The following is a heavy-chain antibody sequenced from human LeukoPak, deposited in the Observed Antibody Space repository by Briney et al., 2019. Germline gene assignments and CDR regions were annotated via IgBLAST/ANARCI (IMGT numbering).Heavy chain of an antibody. CDR1: GFIFSNHD. CDR3: ARDNWGFDY. D-gene: IGHD7-27*01. Sequence: GGSLRLSCVTSGFIFSNHDMHWVRQAPGKGLEWLAVIWYDGSNKYYAHSVKGRFTISRDNSKNTLYVQMNSLRAEDTAVYYCARDNWGFDYWGQGTLVTVSS. J-gene: IGHJ4*02. CDR2: IWYDGSNK. V-gene: IGHV3-33*01.